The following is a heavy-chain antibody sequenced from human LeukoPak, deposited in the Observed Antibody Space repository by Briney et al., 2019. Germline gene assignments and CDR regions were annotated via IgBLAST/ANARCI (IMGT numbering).Heavy chain of an antibody. CDR3: ARAVRGLTPYFDY. J-gene: IGHJ4*02. D-gene: IGHD6-19*01. CDR2: IYYSGNT. Sequence: PSETLSLTCTVSGGSVSSGSYFWSWIRQPPGKGLEWIGYIYYSGNTNYNPSLKSRVTISVDTSKNQSSLKLSSVTAADTAVYYCARAVRGLTPYFDYWGQGTLVTVSS. V-gene: IGHV4-61*01. CDR1: GGSVSSGSYF.